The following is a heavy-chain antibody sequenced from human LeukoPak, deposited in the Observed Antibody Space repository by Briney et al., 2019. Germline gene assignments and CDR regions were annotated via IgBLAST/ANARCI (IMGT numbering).Heavy chain of an antibody. Sequence: GGSLRLSCAASGFIVSSDYMSWVRQAPGKGLEWVSVIYSGGSTFYADSVKGRFTISRDKSKNTLYLQMNSLRADDTAVYYCARDRSGWYYFDYWGQGSLVTVSS. D-gene: IGHD6-19*01. CDR1: GFIVSSDY. J-gene: IGHJ4*02. CDR2: IYSGGST. V-gene: IGHV3-66*02. CDR3: ARDRSGWYYFDY.